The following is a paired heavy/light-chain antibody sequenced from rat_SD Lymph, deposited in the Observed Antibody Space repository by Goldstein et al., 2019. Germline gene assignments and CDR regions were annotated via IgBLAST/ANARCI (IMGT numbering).Light chain of an antibody. CDR2: YTS. V-gene: IGKV19S2*01. Sequence: DIQMTQSPPSLSASLGDKVTITCQASQNINKYIAWYQQKPGKAPRQLIRYTSTLVSGTPSRFSGSGSGRDYSFSISNVESEDIASYYCLQYDNLPWTFGGGTKLELK. CDR3: LQYDNLPWT. J-gene: IGKJ1*01. CDR1: QNINKY.
Heavy chain of an antibody. CDR3: ARSRGPF. CDR2: INPGSGGT. CDR1: GYTFTSYD. D-gene: IGHD1-4*01. V-gene: IGHV1-60*01. Sequence: QVQLQQSGAELTKPGSSVKISCKASGYTFTSYDISWIKQRPGQALEWIGAINPGSGGTGYNEKFKGKATLTVDKSSSTAFMQLSSLTPEDTAVYYCARSRGPFWGPGTMVTVSS. J-gene: IGHJ1*01.